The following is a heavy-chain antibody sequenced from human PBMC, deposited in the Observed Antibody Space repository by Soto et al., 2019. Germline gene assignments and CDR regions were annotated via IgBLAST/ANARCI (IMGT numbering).Heavy chain of an antibody. CDR3: ARSGYCSSTSCLRGYYYGMDV. Sequence: VQLVESGGGVVQPGRSLRLSCAASGFTFSSYAMHWVRQAPGKGLEWVAVISYDGSNKYYADSVKGRFTISRDNSKNTLYLQMNSLRAEDTAVYYCARSGYCSSTSCLRGYYYGMDVWGQGTTVTVSS. CDR1: GFTFSSYA. CDR2: ISYDGSNK. V-gene: IGHV3-30-3*01. D-gene: IGHD2-2*01. J-gene: IGHJ6*02.